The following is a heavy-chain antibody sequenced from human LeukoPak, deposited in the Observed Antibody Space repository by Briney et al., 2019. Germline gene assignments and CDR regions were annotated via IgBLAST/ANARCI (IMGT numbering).Heavy chain of an antibody. J-gene: IGHJ4*02. V-gene: IGHV3-23*01. CDR2: ISGSGGST. D-gene: IGHD2-2*01. CDR1: GFTFSSYA. CDR3: ARDLGYCSSTSCSKGSLFDY. Sequence: TGGSLRLSCAASGFTFSSYAMSWVRQAPGKGLEWVSAISGSGGSTYYADSVKGRFTISRDNSKNTLYLQMNSLRAEDTAVYYCARDLGYCSSTSCSKGSLFDYWGQGTLVTVSS.